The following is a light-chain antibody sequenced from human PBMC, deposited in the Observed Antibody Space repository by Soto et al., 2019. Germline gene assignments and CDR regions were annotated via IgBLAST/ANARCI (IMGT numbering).Light chain of an antibody. J-gene: IGKJ4*01. Sequence: ENVLTQSPATLSLFPGERATLSCRASENINTYLAWYQQKPGQGPRLLIYDASNRATGISARFSGSGSGTDFTLTISSLEPEDFAVYYCQQGNDWPITFGGGTKVEIK. CDR1: ENINTY. CDR3: QQGNDWPIT. V-gene: IGKV3-11*01. CDR2: DAS.